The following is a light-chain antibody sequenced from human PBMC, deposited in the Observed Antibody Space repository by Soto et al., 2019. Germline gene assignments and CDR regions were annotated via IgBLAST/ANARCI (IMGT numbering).Light chain of an antibody. CDR3: SSYTSFSTYV. J-gene: IGLJ1*01. Sequence: QSALTQPASVSGSPGQSITISCTGTSRDVGGYNYVSWHQQHPGKAPKVIITEVSNRPSGVSNRFSGSKSDNTASLTISGLQAEDEADYYCSSYTSFSTYVFGTGTKLTVL. CDR2: EVS. V-gene: IGLV2-14*01. CDR1: SRDVGGYNY.